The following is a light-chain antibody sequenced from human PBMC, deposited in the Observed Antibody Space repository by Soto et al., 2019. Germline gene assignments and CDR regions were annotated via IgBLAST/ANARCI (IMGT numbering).Light chain of an antibody. J-gene: IGLJ1*01. V-gene: IGLV2-11*01. CDR3: CSYAGSYNIYL. Sequence: QSALTQPPSASGSLGQSVTISCTGTSSDVGYYNYVSWYQRHPGKAPKLMIYDVFKRPSGVPDRFSGSKSGNTASLTISGLQAEDEGDYYCCSYAGSYNIYLFGTGTKVTVL. CDR1: SSDVGYYNY. CDR2: DVF.